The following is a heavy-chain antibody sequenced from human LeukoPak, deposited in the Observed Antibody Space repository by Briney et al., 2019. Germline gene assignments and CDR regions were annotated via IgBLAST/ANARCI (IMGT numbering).Heavy chain of an antibody. V-gene: IGHV1-69*04. J-gene: IGHJ4*02. D-gene: IGHD1-26*01. CDR3: VRSGSWEPFDC. CDR2: IIPILGIA. Sequence: GASVKVSCKASGGTFSSYAISWVRQAPGQGLEWMGRIIPILGIANYAQKFQGRVTITADKSTSTAYMELSSLKTEDTAVYYCVRSGSWEPFDCWGQGTLVTVSS. CDR1: GGTFSSYA.